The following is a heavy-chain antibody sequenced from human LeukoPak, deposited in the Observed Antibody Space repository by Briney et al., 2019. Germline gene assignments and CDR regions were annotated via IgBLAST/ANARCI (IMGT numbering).Heavy chain of an antibody. J-gene: IGHJ5*02. CDR3: ARVTILMVYAAQLNWFDP. Sequence: SETLSLTCAVSGGSISSSNRWSWVRQPPGKGLEWIGEIYHSGSTNYNPSLKSRVTISVDKSKNQFSLKLSSVTAADTAVYYCARVTILMVYAAQLNWFDPWGQGTLVTVSS. CDR2: IYHSGST. CDR1: GGSISSSNR. V-gene: IGHV4-4*02. D-gene: IGHD2-8*01.